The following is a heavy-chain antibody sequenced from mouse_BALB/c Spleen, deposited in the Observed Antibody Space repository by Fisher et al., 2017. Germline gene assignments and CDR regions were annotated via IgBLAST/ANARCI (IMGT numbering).Heavy chain of an antibody. CDR3: ARGGARYFDV. Sequence: RFTISRDNSQSILYLQMNTLRAEDSAIYYCARGGARYFDVWGAGTTVTVSS. J-gene: IGHJ1*01. V-gene: IGHV7-3*02.